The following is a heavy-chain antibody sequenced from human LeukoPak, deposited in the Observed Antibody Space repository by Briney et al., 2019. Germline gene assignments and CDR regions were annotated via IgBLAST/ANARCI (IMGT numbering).Heavy chain of an antibody. D-gene: IGHD3-16*01. J-gene: IGHJ4*02. CDR2: ISPSSSYI. Sequence: GGSLRLSCATSGFTLSSFKMTWVRQAPGKGLEWVASISPSSSYISYADSLKGRVTVSRDNAKHSVFLQMSSLRAEDTAVYYCARDLMGGEYFDSWGQGTLVSVSS. V-gene: IGHV3-21*01. CDR3: ARDLMGGEYFDS. CDR1: GFTLSSFK.